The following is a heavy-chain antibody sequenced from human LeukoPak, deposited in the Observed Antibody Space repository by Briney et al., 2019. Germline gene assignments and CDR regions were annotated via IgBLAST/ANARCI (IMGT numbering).Heavy chain of an antibody. D-gene: IGHD4-17*01. V-gene: IGHV3-21*01. J-gene: IGHJ4*02. Sequence: PGGSLRLSCAASGSTFSSYSMNWVRQAPGKGLEWVSSISSSSSYIYYADSVKGRFTISRDNVKNSLYLQMNSLRAEDTAVYYCAREGGYGDRSLDYWGQGTLVTVSS. CDR1: GSTFSSYS. CDR2: ISSSSSYI. CDR3: AREGGYGDRSLDY.